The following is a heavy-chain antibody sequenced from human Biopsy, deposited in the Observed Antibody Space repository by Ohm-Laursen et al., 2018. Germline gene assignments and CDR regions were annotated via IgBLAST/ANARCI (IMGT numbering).Heavy chain of an antibody. CDR2: IRPLNGDT. V-gene: IGHV1-18*01. CDR3: ARGEVTFGELIVSIDS. CDR1: GYTFTSYD. Sequence: GASVKVSCKASGYTFTSYDINWVRQAPGQGLEWMGWIRPLNGDTKYGQKFQDRVTMTTDTSTSTVYMELTSLRSDDTAVYYCARGEVTFGELIVSIDSWGQGTLVTVSS. D-gene: IGHD3-16*02. J-gene: IGHJ4*02.